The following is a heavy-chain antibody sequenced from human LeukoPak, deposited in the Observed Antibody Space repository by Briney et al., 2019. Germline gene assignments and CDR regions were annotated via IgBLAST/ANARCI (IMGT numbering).Heavy chain of an antibody. D-gene: IGHD6-19*01. CDR1: GGSISSSSYY. J-gene: IGHJ6*02. CDR2: IYYSGST. CDR3: AKTSGYSSGWYSRRYYYYYGMDV. Sequence: PSETLSLTCTVSGGSISSSSYYWGWIRQPPGKGLEWIGSIYYSGSTNYNPSLKSRVTLSVDTSKNQFSLKLSSVTAADTAVYYCAKTSGYSSGWYSRRYYYYYGMDVWGQGTTVTVSS. V-gene: IGHV4-39*07.